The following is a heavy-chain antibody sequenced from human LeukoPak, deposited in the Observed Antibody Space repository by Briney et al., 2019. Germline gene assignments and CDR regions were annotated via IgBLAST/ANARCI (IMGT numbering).Heavy chain of an antibody. CDR1: GFIFSSYV. CDR2: IGHDGGNI. CDR3: AKGFYDSSGYVLDY. D-gene: IGHD3-22*01. J-gene: IGHJ4*02. Sequence: PGGSLRLSCAASGFIFSSYVMHWVRQAPGKGLEWVAFIGHDGGNINSADSVKGRFTISRDNSKNTLYLQMNSLRAEDTAVYYCAKGFYDSSGYVLDYWGQGTLVTVSS. V-gene: IGHV3-30*02.